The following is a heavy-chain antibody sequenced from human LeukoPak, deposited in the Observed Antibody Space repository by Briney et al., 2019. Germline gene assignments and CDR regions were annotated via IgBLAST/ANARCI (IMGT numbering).Heavy chain of an antibody. D-gene: IGHD3-10*01. CDR3: AKDRGYYGSGSYYHLDY. Sequence: GGSLRLSCAASGFIFSSYGMHWARQAPGKGLEWVAFIRYDGSNKYYADSVKGRFTISRDNSKNTLYLQMNSLRAEDTAVYYCAKDRGYYGSGSYYHLDYWGQGTLVTVSS. V-gene: IGHV3-30*02. J-gene: IGHJ4*02. CDR1: GFIFSSYG. CDR2: IRYDGSNK.